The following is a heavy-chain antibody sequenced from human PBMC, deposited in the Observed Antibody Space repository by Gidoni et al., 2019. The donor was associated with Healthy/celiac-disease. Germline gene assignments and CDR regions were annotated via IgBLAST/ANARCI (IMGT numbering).Heavy chain of an antibody. CDR3: ARVSSGYFDY. CDR2: INSDGSST. D-gene: IGHD6-19*01. V-gene: IGHV3-74*01. J-gene: IGHJ4*02. Sequence: HWVRQAPGKGLVWVSRINSDGSSTSYADSVKGRFTISRDNAKNTLYLQMNSLRAEDTAVYYCARVSSGYFDYWGQGTLVTVSS.